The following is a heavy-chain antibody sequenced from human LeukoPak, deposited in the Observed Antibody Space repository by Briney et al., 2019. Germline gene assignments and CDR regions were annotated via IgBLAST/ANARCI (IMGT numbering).Heavy chain of an antibody. V-gene: IGHV1-46*01. CDR1: GYTFTSYY. CDR3: ARAYYFDTSGYYPGGDY. Sequence: ASVKVSCKASGYTFTSYYMQWVRQAPGQGLEWMGIINPSGGSTSYAQKFQGRVSMTGDTSTSTVYTELSSLRSEDTAVYYCARAYYFDTSGYYPGGDYWGQGTLVTVSS. CDR2: INPSGGST. D-gene: IGHD3-22*01. J-gene: IGHJ4*02.